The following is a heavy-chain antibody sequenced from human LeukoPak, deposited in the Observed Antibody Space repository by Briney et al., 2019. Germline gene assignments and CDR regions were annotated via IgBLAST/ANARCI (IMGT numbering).Heavy chain of an antibody. CDR3: AREYSSSRSDAFDV. J-gene: IGHJ3*01. D-gene: IGHD6-13*01. CDR2: IYSGGST. V-gene: IGHV3-53*04. Sequence: GGSLRLSCAASGFTVSSNYMSWVRQAPGKGLERVSVIYSGGSTYYADSVKGRFTISRHNSENTLYLQMNSLRPEDTAVYYCAREYSSSRSDAFDVWGQGTMVSVSS. CDR1: GFTVSSNY.